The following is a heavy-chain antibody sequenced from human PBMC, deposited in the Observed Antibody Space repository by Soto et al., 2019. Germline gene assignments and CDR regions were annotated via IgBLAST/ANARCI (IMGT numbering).Heavy chain of an antibody. D-gene: IGHD6-13*01. V-gene: IGHV4-39*01. CDR3: ARHASRGYSSSWYFED. J-gene: IGHJ4*02. Sequence: PSETLSLTCNVSGGSVSSSSYYWGWIRQAPGKGLEWIVSTYYSAGTYYNPFLKSRITTSMDASKNQFSLTVTSVTAADTAIYYCARHASRGYSSSWYFEDWGQGTPVTVSS. CDR1: GGSVSSSSYY. CDR2: TYYSAGT.